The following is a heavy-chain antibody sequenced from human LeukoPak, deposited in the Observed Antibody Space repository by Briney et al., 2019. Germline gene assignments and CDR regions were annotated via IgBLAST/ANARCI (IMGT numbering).Heavy chain of an antibody. CDR1: GYTFTSYD. Sequence: ASVKVSCKASGYTFTSYDINWVRQATGQGLEWMGWMNPNSGNTGYARKFQGRVTMTRNTSISTAYMELSSLRSEDTAVYYCARAYDFWSGYRPRHYYYMDVWGKGTTVTVSS. J-gene: IGHJ6*03. V-gene: IGHV1-8*01. CDR2: MNPNSGNT. CDR3: ARAYDFWSGYRPRHYYYMDV. D-gene: IGHD3-3*01.